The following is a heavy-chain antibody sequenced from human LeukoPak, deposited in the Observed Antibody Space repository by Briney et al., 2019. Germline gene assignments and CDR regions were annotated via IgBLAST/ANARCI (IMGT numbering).Heavy chain of an antibody. Sequence: PSETLSLTCTVSGGSISSSSYYWGWIRQTPGKGPEWFGSIYYSGSTYYNPSLKSRVTISVDTSKNQFSLKLSSVTAADTAVYYCASHYGSGSYYWFDPWGQGTLVTVSS. CDR3: ASHYGSGSYYWFDP. V-gene: IGHV4-39*01. CDR1: GGSISSSSYY. D-gene: IGHD3-10*01. J-gene: IGHJ5*02. CDR2: IYYSGST.